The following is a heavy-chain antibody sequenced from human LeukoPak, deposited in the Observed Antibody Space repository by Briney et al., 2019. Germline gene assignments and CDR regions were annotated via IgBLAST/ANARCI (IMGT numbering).Heavy chain of an antibody. CDR3: ARGTYYDFWSAFYV. V-gene: IGHV1-69*13. D-gene: IGHD3-3*01. Sequence: SVTVSCKASGGTFTSYAISWVRQAPGQGLEWMGGIIPIFGTANYAQKFQGRVTITADESTSTAYMELSSLRSEDTAVYYCARGTYYDFWSAFYVWGQGTTVTVSS. CDR1: GGTFTSYA. CDR2: IIPIFGTA. J-gene: IGHJ6*02.